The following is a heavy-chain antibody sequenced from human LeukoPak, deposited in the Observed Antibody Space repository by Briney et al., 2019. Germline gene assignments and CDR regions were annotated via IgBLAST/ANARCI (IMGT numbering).Heavy chain of an antibody. J-gene: IGHJ4*02. CDR3: AKDGGSGYYYFDD. D-gene: IGHD3-22*01. CDR1: GFTFSSYA. Sequence: PGGSLRLSCAASGFTFSSYAMSWVRQAPGKGLEWVSAISGSGGSTYYADSVKGRFTISRDNSKNTLYVQMNSLRAEDTAVYYCAKDGGSGYYYFDDWGQGTLVTVSS. V-gene: IGHV3-23*01. CDR2: ISGSGGST.